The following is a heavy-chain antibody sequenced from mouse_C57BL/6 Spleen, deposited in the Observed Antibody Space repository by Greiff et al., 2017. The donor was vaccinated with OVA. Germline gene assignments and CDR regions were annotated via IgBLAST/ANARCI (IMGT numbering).Heavy chain of an antibody. D-gene: IGHD1-1*01. J-gene: IGHJ2*01. V-gene: IGHV1-55*01. CDR3: ARWHYYGSSYHFDY. CDR2: IYPGSGST. Sequence: QVQLQQPGAELVKPGASVKMSCKASGYTFTSYWITWVKQRPGQGLEWIGDIYPGSGSTNYNEKFKSKATLTVDTSSSTAYMQLSSLTSEDTAVYYCARWHYYGSSYHFDYWGQGTTLTVSS. CDR1: GYTFTSYW.